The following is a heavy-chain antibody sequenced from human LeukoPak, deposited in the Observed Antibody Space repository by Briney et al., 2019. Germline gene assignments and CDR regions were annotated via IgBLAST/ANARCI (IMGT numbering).Heavy chain of an antibody. CDR3: ARTVAGLPLDAFDI. J-gene: IGHJ3*02. D-gene: IGHD6-19*01. CDR1: GFTFSSYE. CDR2: ISISGSTI. V-gene: IGHV3-48*03. Sequence: GGSLRLSCAASGFTFSSYEMNWVRQAPGKGLEWVSFISISGSTIYYADSVKGRFTISRDNAKNSLYLQMNSLRAEDTAVYYCARTVAGLPLDAFDIWGQGTMVTVSS.